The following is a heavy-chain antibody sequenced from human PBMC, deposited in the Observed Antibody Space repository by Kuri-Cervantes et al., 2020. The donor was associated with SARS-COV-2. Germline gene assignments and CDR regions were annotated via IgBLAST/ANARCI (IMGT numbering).Heavy chain of an antibody. CDR3: ARGPGIFGVVIISYYYYMDV. CDR2: FDPEDGET. D-gene: IGHD3-3*01. CDR1: GYTLTELS. V-gene: IGHV1-24*01. Sequence: ASVKVSCKVSGYTLTELSMHWVRQAPGKGLEWMGGFDPEDGETIYAQKFQGRVTITTDESTSTAYMELSSLRSEDTAVYYCARGPGIFGVVIISYYYYMDVWGKGTTVTVSS. J-gene: IGHJ6*03.